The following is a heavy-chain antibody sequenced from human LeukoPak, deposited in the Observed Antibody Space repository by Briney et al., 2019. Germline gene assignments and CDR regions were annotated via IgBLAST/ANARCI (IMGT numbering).Heavy chain of an antibody. CDR3: ARGVIVAATPRGNWFDP. Sequence: SETLSLTCTVSGGSISSGGYYWSWIRQHPGKGLEWIGYIYYSGSTYYNPSLKSRVTISVDTSKNQFSLKLSSVTAADTAVYYCARGVIVAATPRGNWFDPWGRGTLVTVSS. V-gene: IGHV4-31*03. CDR1: GGSISSGGYY. D-gene: IGHD2-15*01. CDR2: IYYSGST. J-gene: IGHJ5*02.